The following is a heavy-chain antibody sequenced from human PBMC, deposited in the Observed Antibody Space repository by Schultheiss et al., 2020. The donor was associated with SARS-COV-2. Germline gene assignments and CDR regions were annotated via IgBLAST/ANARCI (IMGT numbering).Heavy chain of an antibody. CDR2: TDHRGNS. V-gene: IGHV4-34*01. CDR3: ARGSYDLQH. J-gene: IGHJ1*01. Sequence: GSLRLSCTLFGGPFSGYHWSWVRQPPGKGLEWIGETDHRGNSHHETSLRSRVIMSVDPSKNQFSLELTSVTAADTAVYYCARGSYDLQHWGQGTLVTVSS. D-gene: IGHD4-17*01. CDR1: GGPFSGYH.